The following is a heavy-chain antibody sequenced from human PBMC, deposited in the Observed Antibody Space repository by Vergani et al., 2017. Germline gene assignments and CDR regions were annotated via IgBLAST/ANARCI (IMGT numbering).Heavy chain of an antibody. D-gene: IGHD6-19*01. Sequence: EVQLVQSGAEVKKPGESLKISCKGSRYSFTSYWIGWVRQMPGKGLEWMGIIYPGDSDTGYSPSFQGQVTISADKSISTAYLQWSSLKAPDTAMYYCARLSSGWLSNNYFDYWGQGTLVTVSS. CDR1: RYSFTSYW. J-gene: IGHJ4*02. CDR3: ARLSSGWLSNNYFDY. V-gene: IGHV5-51*01. CDR2: IYPGDSDT.